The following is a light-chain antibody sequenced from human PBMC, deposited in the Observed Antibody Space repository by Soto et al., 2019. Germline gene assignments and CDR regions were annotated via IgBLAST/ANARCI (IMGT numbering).Light chain of an antibody. CDR1: SSNSGSNT. CDR2: NTK. CDR3: AAWDGTLNGYV. J-gene: IGLJ1*01. V-gene: IGLV1-44*01. Sequence: QSALTQPPSASGTRGQRVTISWSGSSSNSGSNTVNWYQQLPGTAPKLLIYNTKQRPSGVPDRFSGTQSGTSASLAISGLQSEDEADYYCAAWDGTLNGYVFGTGTKVTVL.